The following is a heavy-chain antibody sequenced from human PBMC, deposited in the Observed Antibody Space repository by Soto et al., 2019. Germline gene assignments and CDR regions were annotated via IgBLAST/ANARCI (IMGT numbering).Heavy chain of an antibody. D-gene: IGHD2-2*01. CDR1: GGTFSRYS. V-gene: IGHV1-69*08. Sequence: QVQLVQSGAEVKKPGSSVKVSCKASGGTFSRYSITWVRQAPGHGLEWIGRSIPIFGIASYAQKFQGRVTITADESTSTAYMELSSLRSDDTAVYYCAREDRDRETGLVPAAIDGMDVWGHGTTVTVSS. CDR3: AREDRDRETGLVPAAIDGMDV. J-gene: IGHJ6*02. CDR2: SIPIFGIA.